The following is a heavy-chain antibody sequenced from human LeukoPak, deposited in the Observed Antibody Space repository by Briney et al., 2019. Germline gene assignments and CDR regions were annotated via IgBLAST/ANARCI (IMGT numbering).Heavy chain of an antibody. Sequence: GESLKISCKGSGYSFTSYWISWVRQMPGKGLEWMGRIDPSDSYTNYSPSFQGHVTISADKSISTAYLRWSSLKASDTAMYCCARQGGVVLTSPFDYWGQGTLVTVSS. CDR1: GYSFTSYW. D-gene: IGHD3-3*01. CDR2: IDPSDSYT. J-gene: IGHJ4*02. V-gene: IGHV5-10-1*01. CDR3: ARQGGVVLTSPFDY.